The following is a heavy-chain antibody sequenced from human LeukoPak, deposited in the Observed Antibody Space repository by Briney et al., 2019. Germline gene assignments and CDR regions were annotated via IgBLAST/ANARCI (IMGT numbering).Heavy chain of an antibody. J-gene: IGHJ6*02. CDR3: ADLAV. V-gene: IGHV3-30*03. CDR1: GFTFSSYG. CDR2: ISYYGSNK. Sequence: PGGSLRLSCAASGFTFSSYGMHWVRQAPGKGLEWVAVISYYGSNKYYADSVKGRFTIPRDHPKNTLYLQMNSLRAEDTAVYYCADLAVWGQGTTVTVSS.